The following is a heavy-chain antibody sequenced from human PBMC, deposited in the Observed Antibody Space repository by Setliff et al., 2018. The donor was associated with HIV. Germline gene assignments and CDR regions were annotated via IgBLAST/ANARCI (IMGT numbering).Heavy chain of an antibody. D-gene: IGHD3-9*01. V-gene: IGHV3-48*04. CDR1: GFTFSSYS. CDR3: ARGNFDLWY. J-gene: IGHJ4*02. CDR2: TSSSGATI. Sequence: PGGSLRLSCAASGFTFSSYSMNWVRQAPGKGLDWVSYTSSSGATIYYADSVKGRFTIYRDNTKNSLYLQMNILRTEDTAVYYCARGNFDLWYWGQGTLVTVSS.